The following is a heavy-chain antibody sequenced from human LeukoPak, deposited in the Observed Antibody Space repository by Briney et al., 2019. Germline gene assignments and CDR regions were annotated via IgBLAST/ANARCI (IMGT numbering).Heavy chain of an antibody. J-gene: IGHJ4*02. CDR2: ISGSGGST. V-gene: IGHV3-23*01. D-gene: IGHD1-1*01. CDR1: GFTFSIYV. CDR3: ANNWNLDF. Sequence: PGGSLRLSCAASGFTFSIYVMSWVRQAPGKGLEWVSGISGSGGSTYHADSVKGRFSISRDNSKNTVYLQMDSLRTEDTAVYYCANNWNLDFWGQGTLVTVSS.